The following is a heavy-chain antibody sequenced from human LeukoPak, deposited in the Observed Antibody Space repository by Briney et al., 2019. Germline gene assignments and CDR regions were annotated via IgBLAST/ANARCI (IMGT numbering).Heavy chain of an antibody. CDR3: ASDYYGMDV. V-gene: IGHV1-69*13. CDR1: GYTFTSYY. CDR2: IIPIFGTA. J-gene: IGHJ6*02. Sequence: ASVKVSCKASGYTFTSYYMHWVRQAPGQGLEWMGGIIPIFGTANFAQKFQGRVTITADESTSTAYMELSSLRSEDTAVYYCASDYYGMDVWGQGTTVTVSS.